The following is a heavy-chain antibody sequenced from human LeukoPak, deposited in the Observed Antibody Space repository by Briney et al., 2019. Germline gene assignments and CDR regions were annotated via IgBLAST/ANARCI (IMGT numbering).Heavy chain of an antibody. V-gene: IGHV3-74*01. Sequence: GGSLRLSCAASGFTFSSYWMHWVRQAPGKGLVWVSRINSDGSSTSYADSVKGRFTIPRDNAKNTLYLQMNSLRAEDTAVYYCARVGVTAMEIDYWGQGTLVTVSS. CDR2: INSDGSST. CDR1: GFTFSSYW. CDR3: ARVGVTAMEIDY. D-gene: IGHD5-18*01. J-gene: IGHJ4*02.